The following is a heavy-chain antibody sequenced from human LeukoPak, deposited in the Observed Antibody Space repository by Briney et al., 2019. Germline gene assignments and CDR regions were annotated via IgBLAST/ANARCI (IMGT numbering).Heavy chain of an antibody. J-gene: IGHJ6*04. V-gene: IGHV3-21*01. Sequence: PGGSLRLSCAASGFTFSTYSMNWLRQAPGKGLEWVSSISRSSSYIYYADSVKGRFTISRDNAKNSLYLQMNSLRAEDTAVYYCTRGLWFGELVSGGVDVWGKGTTVTVSS. CDR2: ISRSSSYI. CDR1: GFTFSTYS. D-gene: IGHD3-10*01. CDR3: TRGLWFGELVSGGVDV.